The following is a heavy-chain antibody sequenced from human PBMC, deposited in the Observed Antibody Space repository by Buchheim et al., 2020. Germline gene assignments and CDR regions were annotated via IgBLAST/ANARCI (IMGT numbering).Heavy chain of an antibody. CDR3: ARSGPDCSSTSCYKGLDYYYYYMDV. CDR2: ISAYNGNT. CDR1: GYTFTSYG. V-gene: IGHV1-18*04. D-gene: IGHD2-2*02. Sequence: QVQLVQSGAEVKKPGASVKVSCKASGYTFTSYGISWVRQAPGQGPEWMGWISAYNGNTNYAQKLQGRLTMTTDISTSTAYMELRSLRSDVTAVYYCARSGPDCSSTSCYKGLDYYYYYMDVWGKGTT. J-gene: IGHJ6*03.